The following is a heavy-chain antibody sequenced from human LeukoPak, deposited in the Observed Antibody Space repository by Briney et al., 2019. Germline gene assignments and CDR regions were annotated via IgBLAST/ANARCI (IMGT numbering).Heavy chain of an antibody. CDR2: TYYRSKWYN. V-gene: IGHV6-1*01. D-gene: IGHD3-16*01. J-gene: IGHJ4*02. CDR1: GDSVSSNSAV. Sequence: SQTLSLTCAISGDSVSSNSAVWNWIRQSPSRGLEWLGRTYYRSKWYNDYAASVKSRITINPDTSKNQFSLQLNSVTPEDTAVYYCARGMITSGXXXFYYFDYWGQXTLVTVS. CDR3: ARGMITSGXXXFYYFDY.